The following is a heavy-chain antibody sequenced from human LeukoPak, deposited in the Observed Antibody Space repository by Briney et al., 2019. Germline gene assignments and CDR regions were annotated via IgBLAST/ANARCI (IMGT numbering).Heavy chain of an antibody. V-gene: IGHV4-31*03. D-gene: IGHD2-15*01. CDR2: IYYSGST. CDR3: ARDFEGGGLFVP. CDR1: GGSISSGGYY. Sequence: SETLSLTCTVSGGSISSGGYYWSWIRQQPGKGLEWIGYIYYSGSTYYNPSLKSRVTISIDTSKNQIPLKLTSVTAADTAVYYCARDFEGGGLFVPWGQGTQVTVSS. J-gene: IGHJ5*02.